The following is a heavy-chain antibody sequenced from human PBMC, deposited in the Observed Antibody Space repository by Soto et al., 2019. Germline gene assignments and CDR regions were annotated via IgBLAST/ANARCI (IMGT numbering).Heavy chain of an antibody. CDR2: ISYDGSNK. V-gene: IGHV3-30*18. Sequence: SGGSLRLSCAASGFTFSSYGMHWVRQAPGKGLEWVAVISYDGSNKYYADSVKGRFTISRDNSKNTLYLQMNSLRAEDTAVYYCAKDPSSGWNPYYFDCWGQGTLVTVSS. J-gene: IGHJ4*02. CDR3: AKDPSSGWNPYYFDC. D-gene: IGHD6-19*01. CDR1: GFTFSSYG.